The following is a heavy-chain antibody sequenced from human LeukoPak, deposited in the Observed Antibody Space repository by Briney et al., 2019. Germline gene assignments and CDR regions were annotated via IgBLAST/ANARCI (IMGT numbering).Heavy chain of an antibody. CDR3: AKSNGYGFVDI. Sequence: NPSETLSLTCTVSGCSISSSSYYWGWIRQPPGEGLEWIGSIYYSGSTYYNPSLKSRVTISLDTSRNQFSLKLNSVTAADTAVYYCAKSNGYGFVDIWGQGTMVTVSS. CDR2: IYYSGST. V-gene: IGHV4-39*07. D-gene: IGHD3-10*01. CDR1: GCSISSSSYY. J-gene: IGHJ3*02.